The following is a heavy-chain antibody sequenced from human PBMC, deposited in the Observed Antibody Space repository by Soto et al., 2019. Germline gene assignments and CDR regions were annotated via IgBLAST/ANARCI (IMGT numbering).Heavy chain of an antibody. CDR2: IYYSGST. CDR1: GGSISSYY. CDR3: ARDYGDYGMDV. Sequence: LSLTCTVSGGSISSYYWSWIRQPPGEGLEWIGYIYYSGSTNYNPSLKSRVTISLDTSKNQFSLKLSSVTAADTAVYYCARDYGDYGMDVWGQGTTVTVSS. J-gene: IGHJ6*02. D-gene: IGHD4-17*01. V-gene: IGHV4-59*01.